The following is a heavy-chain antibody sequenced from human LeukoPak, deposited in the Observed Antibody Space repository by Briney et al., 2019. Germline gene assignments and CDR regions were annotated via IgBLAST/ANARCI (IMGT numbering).Heavy chain of an antibody. CDR3: ARANSSSWYEVDY. V-gene: IGHV3-21*01. D-gene: IGHD6-13*01. Sequence: PGGSLRLSCAASGFTFSSYSMNWVRQAPGKGLEWVSSISSSSSYIYYADSVKGRFTISRDNAKNSLYLQMNSLRAEDTAVYYCARANSSSWYEVDYWGQRTLVTVSS. J-gene: IGHJ4*02. CDR1: GFTFSSYS. CDR2: ISSSSSYI.